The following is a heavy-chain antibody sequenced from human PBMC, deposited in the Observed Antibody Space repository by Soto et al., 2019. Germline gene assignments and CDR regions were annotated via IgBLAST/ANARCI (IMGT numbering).Heavy chain of an antibody. CDR2: ISSDSRTI. D-gene: IGHD3-3*01. Sequence: PGGSLRLSCVASGFSLSDYAVNWVRQAPGKGLEWVSFISSDSRTIYYADSVEDRFTVSRDNARNSVSLQMDSLRDEDAAVYYCARIKLVEWFFINVDVYDMDVWGQGTPVTVSS. CDR1: GFSLSDYA. J-gene: IGHJ6*02. V-gene: IGHV3-48*02. CDR3: ARIKLVEWFFINVDVYDMDV.